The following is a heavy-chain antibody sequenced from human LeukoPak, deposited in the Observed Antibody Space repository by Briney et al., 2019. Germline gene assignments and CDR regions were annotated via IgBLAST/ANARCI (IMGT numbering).Heavy chain of an antibody. V-gene: IGHV3-11*05. Sequence: GRFTISRDNAKNSLYLQMNSLRAEDTAVYYCAKVNITTLDYWGQGTLVTVSS. D-gene: IGHD2/OR15-2a*01. CDR3: AKVNITTLDY. J-gene: IGHJ4*02.